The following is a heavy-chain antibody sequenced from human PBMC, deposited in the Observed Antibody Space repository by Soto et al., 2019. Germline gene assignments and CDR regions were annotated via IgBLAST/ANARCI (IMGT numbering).Heavy chain of an antibody. CDR3: ARGGACSSTSCYDYYYYGMDV. V-gene: IGHV6-1*01. CDR1: GDSVSSNSAA. Sequence: SQTLSLTCAISGDSVSSNSAAWNWIRQSPSRGLEWLGRTYYRSKWYNDYAVSVKSRITINPDTPKNQFSLQLNSVTPEDTAVYYCARGGACSSTSCYDYYYYGMDVWGQGTTVTVSS. CDR2: TYYRSKWYN. J-gene: IGHJ6*02. D-gene: IGHD2-2*01.